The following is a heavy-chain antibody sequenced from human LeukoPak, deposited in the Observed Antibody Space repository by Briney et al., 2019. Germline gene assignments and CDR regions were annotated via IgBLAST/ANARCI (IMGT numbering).Heavy chain of an antibody. CDR1: GFPFSDYY. V-gene: IGHV3-11*01. CDR3: ALYNFGHFDY. D-gene: IGHD5-18*01. J-gene: IGHJ4*02. CDR2: ISSNGDTM. Sequence: GGSLRVSCAASGFPFSDYYMSWVRQAPGKGLEWISYISSNGDTMFYADSVKGRFSISRDSSKNSLYLQMNGLSVDDTAVYYCALYNFGHFDYWGQGALVTVSS.